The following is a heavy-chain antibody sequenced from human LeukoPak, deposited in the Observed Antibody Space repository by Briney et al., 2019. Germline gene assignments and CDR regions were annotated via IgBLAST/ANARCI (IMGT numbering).Heavy chain of an antibody. Sequence: GSSVKVSCKASGGTFSSYAISWVRQAPGQGLEWMGRIIPILGIANFAQKFQGRVTITADKSTSTAYMELSSLRSEDTAVYYCARDDIMATIGAFDIWGQGTMVTVSS. CDR3: ARDDIMATIGAFDI. CDR1: GGTFSSYA. D-gene: IGHD5-12*01. V-gene: IGHV1-69*04. CDR2: IIPILGIA. J-gene: IGHJ3*02.